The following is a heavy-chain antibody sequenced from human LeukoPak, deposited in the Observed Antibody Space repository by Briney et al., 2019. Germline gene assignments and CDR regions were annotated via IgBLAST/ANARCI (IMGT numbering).Heavy chain of an antibody. CDR2: IYYSGST. CDR3: ARRGNYFDP. Sequence: PSETLSPTCTVSGGSISSSSYYWDWIRQPPGKGLEWIGSIYYSGSTYYNPSLKSRVTISVDTSKKQFSLKLSSVTAADTAVYYSARRGNYFDPWGQGTLVTVSS. CDR1: GGSISSSSYY. V-gene: IGHV4-39*01. J-gene: IGHJ4*02.